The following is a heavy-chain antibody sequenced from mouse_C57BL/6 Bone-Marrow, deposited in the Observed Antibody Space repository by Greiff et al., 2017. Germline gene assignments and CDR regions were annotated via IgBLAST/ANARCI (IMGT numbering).Heavy chain of an antibody. D-gene: IGHD1-1*02. Sequence: QVQLQQSGAELARPGASVKLSCKASGYTFTSYGISWVKQRTGQGLEWIGEIYPGSGNTYYNEKFKGKTTLTADKSSITAYMELRSLTSEDSAVYFCAYGVDYWGQGTTLTVSS. J-gene: IGHJ2*01. CDR2: IYPGSGNT. CDR1: GYTFTSYG. V-gene: IGHV1-81*01. CDR3: AYGVDY.